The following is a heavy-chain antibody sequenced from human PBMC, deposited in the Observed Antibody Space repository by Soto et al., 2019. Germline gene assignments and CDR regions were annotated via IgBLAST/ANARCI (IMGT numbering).Heavy chain of an antibody. Sequence: SETLSLTCTVSGGSISAYYWSWIRQPPGKGLEWIGFIYYSGTTTNNPSLKSRVTMSVDTSKNQFSLKLNSVTAADTAVYYCARGNFGSGSYHHFDYWGQGTLVTVSS. D-gene: IGHD3-10*01. CDR2: IYYSGTT. V-gene: IGHV4-59*01. CDR3: ARGNFGSGSYHHFDY. CDR1: GGSISAYY. J-gene: IGHJ4*02.